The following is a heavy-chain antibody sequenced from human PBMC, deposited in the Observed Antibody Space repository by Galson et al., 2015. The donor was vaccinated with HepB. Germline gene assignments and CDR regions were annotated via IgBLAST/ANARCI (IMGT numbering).Heavy chain of an antibody. J-gene: IGHJ5*02. CDR2: IIPIFDTA. CDR1: GGTFSSYA. Sequence: SVKVSCKASGGTFSSYAISWVRQAPGQGLEWMGGIIPIFDTANYAQKFQGRVTITADESTSTAYMELSSLRSEDTAVYYCARDSVDDFWSGYTEPHWFDPWGQGTLVTVSS. CDR3: ARDSVDDFWSGYTEPHWFDP. V-gene: IGHV1-69*13. D-gene: IGHD3-3*01.